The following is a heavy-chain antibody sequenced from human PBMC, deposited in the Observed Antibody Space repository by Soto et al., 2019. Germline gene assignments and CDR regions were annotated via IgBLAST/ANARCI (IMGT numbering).Heavy chain of an antibody. D-gene: IGHD6-13*01. V-gene: IGHV4-4*02. CDR1: GYSINNSDW. Sequence: SETLSLTCAVTGYSINNSDWWSWVRQPPGKGLEWIGEIYHSGSYNYNPTLKSRVTMSLDKSNNLFSLKLNSVTAADRAIYYCAAGPSYSSRCFDNWGLETLVTV. CDR3: AAGPSYSSRCFDN. CDR2: IYHSGSY. J-gene: IGHJ4*02.